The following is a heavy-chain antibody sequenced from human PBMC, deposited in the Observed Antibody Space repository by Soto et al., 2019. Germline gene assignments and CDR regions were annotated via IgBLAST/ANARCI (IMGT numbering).Heavy chain of an antibody. D-gene: IGHD2-2*01. CDR3: ARATSTSRTYYYYYYMDV. CDR2: IYYSGST. J-gene: IGHJ6*03. Sequence: PSETLSLTCTVSGGSINSYYWSWIRQPPGKGLEWIGYIYYSGSTNYNPSLKSRVTISVDTSKNQFSLKLSSVTAADTAVYYCARATSTSRTYYYYYYMDVWGKGTTVTVSS. V-gene: IGHV4-59*12. CDR1: GGSINSYY.